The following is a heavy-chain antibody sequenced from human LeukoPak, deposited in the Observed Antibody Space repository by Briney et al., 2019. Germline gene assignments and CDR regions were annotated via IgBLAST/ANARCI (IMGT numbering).Heavy chain of an antibody. CDR1: GGSFSGYL. CDR2: INDSGRS. D-gene: IGHD6-6*01. CDR3: LRLKEYSTSSRVGGMDV. V-gene: IGHV4-34*01. J-gene: IGHJ6*03. Sequence: SETLSLTCAVYGGSFSGYLWAWIRQAPGKGLEWIGEINDSGRSNSNPSLKSRVSVSVDTSKHQFSLRLRSVTAADTAVYYCLRLKEYSTSSRVGGMDVWGKGATVTVSS.